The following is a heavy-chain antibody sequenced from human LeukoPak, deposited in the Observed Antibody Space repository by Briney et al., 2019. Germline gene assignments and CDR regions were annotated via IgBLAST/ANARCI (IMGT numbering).Heavy chain of an antibody. CDR2: ISSSGSTI. D-gene: IGHD3-3*01. CDR3: ARVNYDFWSGYLGVLGY. Sequence: GSLRLSCAASGFTFSSYEMNWVRQAPGKGLEWVSYISSSGSTIYYADSVKGRFTISRDNAKNSLYLQMNSLRAEDTAVYYCARVNYDFWSGYLGVLGYWGQGTLVTVSS. J-gene: IGHJ4*02. CDR1: GFTFSSYE. V-gene: IGHV3-48*03.